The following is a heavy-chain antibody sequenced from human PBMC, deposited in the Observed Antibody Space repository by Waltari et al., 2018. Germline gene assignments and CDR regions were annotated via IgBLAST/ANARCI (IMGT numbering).Heavy chain of an antibody. Sequence: QVQLVQSGAEVKKPGSSVKVSCKASGGTFSRSAISWVRQAPGQGLEWMGGIIPNFGTANYAQNCQGRVTITADESTSTAYMELSSLRSEDTAVYYCARGGTPSAIRYYGMDVWGQGTTVTVSS. J-gene: IGHJ6*02. CDR2: IIPNFGTA. V-gene: IGHV1-69*01. CDR1: GGTFSRSA. D-gene: IGHD2-21*01. CDR3: ARGGTPSAIRYYGMDV.